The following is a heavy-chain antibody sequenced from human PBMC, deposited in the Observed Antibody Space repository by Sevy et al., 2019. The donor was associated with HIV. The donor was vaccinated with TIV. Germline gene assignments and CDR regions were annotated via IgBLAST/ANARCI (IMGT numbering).Heavy chain of an antibody. J-gene: IGHJ3*02. V-gene: IGHV3-74*01. D-gene: IGHD3-22*01. CDR2: INSDGSST. Sequence: GGSLRLSCAASGFTFSSYWMHWVRQAPGKGLVWVSRINSDGSSTSYEDSVKGRFTRFRENDKNTLCLKMNSRRAEDTAVYYCARDYYDGSGVNDGFDIWGQGTMVTVSS. CDR1: GFTFSSYW. CDR3: ARDYYDGSGVNDGFDI.